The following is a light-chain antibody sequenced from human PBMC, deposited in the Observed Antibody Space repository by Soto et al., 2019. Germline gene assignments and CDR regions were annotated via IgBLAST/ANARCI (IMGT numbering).Light chain of an antibody. CDR3: QQYYSYPIT. Sequence: DIQMTQSPSSLSASVGDRVTITCRASQSIGSYLNWYQHRPGKAPSLLIFAASSLHSGVPARFSGSGSGTNFTLTISCLQSEDFATYYCQQYYSYPITFGQGTRLEIK. CDR1: QSIGSY. V-gene: IGKV1-39*01. J-gene: IGKJ5*01. CDR2: AAS.